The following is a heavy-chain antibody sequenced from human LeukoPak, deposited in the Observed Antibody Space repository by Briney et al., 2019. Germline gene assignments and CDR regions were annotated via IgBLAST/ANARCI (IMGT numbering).Heavy chain of an antibody. Sequence: PSETLSLTCTVSGGSISSSSYYWGWIRQPPGKGPEWIGSIYYSGSTYYNPSLKSRVTISVDTSKNQFSLKLSSVTAADTAVYYCARQQWQPIFDYWGQGTQVTVSS. J-gene: IGHJ4*02. V-gene: IGHV4-39*01. D-gene: IGHD6-19*01. CDR1: GGSISSSSYY. CDR3: ARQQWQPIFDY. CDR2: IYYSGST.